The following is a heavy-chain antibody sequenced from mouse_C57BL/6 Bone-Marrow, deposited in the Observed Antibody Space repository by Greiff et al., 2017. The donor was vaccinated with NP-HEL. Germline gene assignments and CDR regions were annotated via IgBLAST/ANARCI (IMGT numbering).Heavy chain of an antibody. Sequence: VQLQQSGAELVRPGASVTLSCKASGYTFTDYEMHWVKQTPVHGLEWIGAIDPETGGTAYNQKFKGKAILTADKSSSTAYMELRSLTSEDSAVYYCTNGGYYDYFDYWGQGTTLTVSS. CDR2: IDPETGGT. J-gene: IGHJ2*01. CDR1: GYTFTDYE. D-gene: IGHD2-3*01. V-gene: IGHV1-15*01. CDR3: TNGGYYDYFDY.